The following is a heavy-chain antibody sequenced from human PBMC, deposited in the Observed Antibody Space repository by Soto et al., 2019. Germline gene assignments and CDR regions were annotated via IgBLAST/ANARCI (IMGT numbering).Heavy chain of an antibody. Sequence: PSETLSLTCTVSGGSISSYYWSWIRQPPGKGLEWIGYIYYSGSTNYNPSLKSRVTISVDTSKNQFSLKLSSVTAADTAVYYCAGSYYYDSSGYWIGWFDPWGQGTLVTVSS. J-gene: IGHJ5*02. CDR3: AGSYYYDSSGYWIGWFDP. CDR2: IYYSGST. D-gene: IGHD3-22*01. V-gene: IGHV4-59*08. CDR1: GGSISSYY.